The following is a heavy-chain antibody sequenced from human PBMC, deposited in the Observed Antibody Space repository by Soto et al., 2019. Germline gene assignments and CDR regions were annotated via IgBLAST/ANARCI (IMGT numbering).Heavy chain of an antibody. D-gene: IGHD6-19*01. CDR1: GGTFSDFA. J-gene: IGHJ6*02. Sequence: QVQLVQSGAEVKKPGSSMKVSCKASGGTFSDFAFSWVRQAPGQGPEWMGGIMPIFGRPDYPHKFRDRVTITADESTRTVCVELRSLTSEDTAAYYWGTWWRLAGIGNAYYGMDVWGQGPTVTVSS. CDR3: GTWWRLAGIGNAYYGMDV. CDR2: IMPIFGRP. V-gene: IGHV1-69*12.